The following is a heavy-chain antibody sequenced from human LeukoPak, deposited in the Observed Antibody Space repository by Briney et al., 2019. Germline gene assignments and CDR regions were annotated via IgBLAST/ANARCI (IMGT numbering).Heavy chain of an antibody. CDR3: ASTGGYYYDSSGYYFDD. J-gene: IGHJ4*02. Sequence: SVKVSCKASGGTFSSYAISWVRQAPGQGLEWMGGIIAIFGTANYAQKFQGRVTITADKSTSTAYMELSSLRSEDTAVYYCASTGGYYYDSSGYYFDDWGQGTLVTASS. D-gene: IGHD3-22*01. V-gene: IGHV1-69*06. CDR2: IIAIFGTA. CDR1: GGTFSSYA.